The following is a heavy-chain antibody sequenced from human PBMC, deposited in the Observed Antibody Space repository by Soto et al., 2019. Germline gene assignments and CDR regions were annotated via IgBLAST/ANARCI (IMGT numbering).Heavy chain of an antibody. D-gene: IGHD3-9*01. CDR3: AKDQYDILTGDFDD. V-gene: IGHV3-9*01. J-gene: IGHJ4*02. CDR1: GFTFDDYA. Sequence: GGSLRLSCAASGFTFDDYAMHWVRQAPGKGLEWVSGISWNSGSIGYADSVKGRFTISRDNAKNSLYLQMNSLRAEDTALYYCAKDQYDILTGDFDDWGQGTLVTVSS. CDR2: ISWNSGSI.